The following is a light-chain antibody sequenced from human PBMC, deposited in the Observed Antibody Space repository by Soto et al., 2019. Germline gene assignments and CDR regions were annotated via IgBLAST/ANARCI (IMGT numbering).Light chain of an antibody. CDR2: EVN. J-gene: IGLJ1*01. CDR1: SSDVGGYNY. V-gene: IGLV2-8*01. Sequence: QSALTQPPSASGSPGQSVAISCTGTSSDVGGYNYVSWYQQHPGKAPKLMIYEVNKRPSGVPDRFSGSKSGNTASLTVSGLKAEDEDDYYCSSYAASSNVFGTGTKVTVL. CDR3: SSYAASSNV.